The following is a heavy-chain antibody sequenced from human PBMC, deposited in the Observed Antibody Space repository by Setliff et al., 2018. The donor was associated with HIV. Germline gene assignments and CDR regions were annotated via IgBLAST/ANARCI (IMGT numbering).Heavy chain of an antibody. CDR2: IKSENDGGTT. D-gene: IGHD3-3*01. CDR3: TRGEADYDFWGGFPPFDY. CDR1: GLRFNKAW. Sequence: PGGSLRLSCAASGLRFNKAWMNWVRQAPGKGLEWVGRIKSENDGGTTDYAAPVKGRFTISRDDSKDTVYLQMNSLQVDDTGVYYCTRGEADYDFWGGFPPFDYWGQGTLVTVSS. V-gene: IGHV3-15*01. J-gene: IGHJ4*02.